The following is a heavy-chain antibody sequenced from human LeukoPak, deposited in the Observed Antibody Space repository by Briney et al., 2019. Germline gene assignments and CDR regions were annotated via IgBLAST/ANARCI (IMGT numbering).Heavy chain of an antibody. J-gene: IGHJ4*02. CDR2: IYYSGST. V-gene: IGHV4-30-4*08. Sequence: TLSLTCTVSGGSISSGDYYWSWIRQPPGKGLEWIGYIYYSGSTYYNPSLKSRVTISVDTSKNQFSLKLSSVTAADTAVYYCASLTYDSNSVDYWGQGTLVTVSS. CDR1: GGSISSGDYY. CDR3: ASLTYDSNSVDY. D-gene: IGHD3-22*01.